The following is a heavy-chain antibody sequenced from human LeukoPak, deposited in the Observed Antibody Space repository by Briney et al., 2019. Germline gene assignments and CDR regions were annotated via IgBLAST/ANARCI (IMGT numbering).Heavy chain of an antibody. CDR3: ARIIESGSCDY. J-gene: IGHJ4*02. CDR2: ISSSGSTI. CDR1: GFTFSSYE. D-gene: IGHD1-26*01. Sequence: PGGSLRLSCAASGFTFSSYEMNWVRQAPGKGLEWVSYISSSGSTIYYADSVKGRFTISRDNAKNSLYLQMNSLRAEDTAVYYCARIIESGSCDYWGQGTLVTVSS. V-gene: IGHV3-48*03.